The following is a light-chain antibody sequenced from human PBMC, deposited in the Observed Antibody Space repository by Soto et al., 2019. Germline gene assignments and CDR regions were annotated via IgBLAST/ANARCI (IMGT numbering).Light chain of an antibody. CDR2: DVT. Sequence: QSALTQPRSVSGSPGQSVTISCTGTSSDVGGYTYVSRYQQHPGKAPKLIIYDVTERPSGVPARFSGSKSGNTASLTISGLQAEDEADYYCCSYAGSYTYVFGTGTKLTVL. J-gene: IGLJ1*01. CDR1: SSDVGGYTY. CDR3: CSYAGSYTYV. V-gene: IGLV2-11*01.